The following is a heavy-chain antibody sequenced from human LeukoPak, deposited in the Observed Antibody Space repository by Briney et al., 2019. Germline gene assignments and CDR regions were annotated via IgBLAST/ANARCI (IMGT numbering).Heavy chain of an antibody. CDR2: IYSSGST. Sequence: SGTLSLTCTASGCTISSYYLSWIRQPAGKGLEWISRIYSSGSTNYNPSLKSPVTMSVDTSKNQFSMKLSSVTAADTAVYYCARDGYYYGSGSYYNGGFDYWGQGTLVTVSS. D-gene: IGHD3-10*01. V-gene: IGHV4-4*07. CDR3: ARDGYYYGSGSYYNGGFDY. CDR1: GCTISSYY. J-gene: IGHJ4*02.